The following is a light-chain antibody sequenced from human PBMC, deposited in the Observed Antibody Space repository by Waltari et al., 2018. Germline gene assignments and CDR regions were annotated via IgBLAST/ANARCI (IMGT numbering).Light chain of an antibody. CDR3: NSRDSSGNQV. CDR2: GKN. V-gene: IGLV3-19*01. J-gene: IGLJ2*01. Sequence: SSELTQDPAVSVALGQTVRITCQGDSLRSYYASWYQQKPGQAPVLVIYGKNNRPSGTPDRFSGSGSGNTASLTITGAQAEDEADYYCNSRDSSGNQVFGGGTKLTVL. CDR1: SLRSYY.